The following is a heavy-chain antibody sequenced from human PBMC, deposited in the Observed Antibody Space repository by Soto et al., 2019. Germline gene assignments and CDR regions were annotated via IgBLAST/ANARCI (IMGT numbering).Heavy chain of an antibody. Sequence: QLQLQESGPGLVKPSQTLSLTCAVSGGSISNGGYYWSWIRQHPGKGLEWIGSIYFSGSTYYNPSLKRRVTISGATPKNQFSLKRSSVTAADTAVYYCARDSHSQQPNHRWGGGYMDVWGKGTTVTVSS. CDR1: GGSISNGGYY. CDR3: ARDSHSQQPNHRWGGGYMDV. D-gene: IGHD6-13*01. V-gene: IGHV4-31*11. CDR2: IYFSGST. J-gene: IGHJ6*03.